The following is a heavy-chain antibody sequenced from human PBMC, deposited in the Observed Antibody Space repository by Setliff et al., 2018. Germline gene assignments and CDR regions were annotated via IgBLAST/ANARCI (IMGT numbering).Heavy chain of an antibody. Sequence: GESLKISCQGSGYTFTKYWIGWVRQMPGKGLEWMGILKPGDSGIRYSPSFQGQVTLSADTSIATAYLHWTSLKASDTAIYYCARVGPLTDDAFDIWGQGTMVTVSS. CDR3: ARVGPLTDDAFDI. CDR2: LKPGDSGI. CDR1: GYTFTKYW. V-gene: IGHV5-51*01. D-gene: IGHD1-26*01. J-gene: IGHJ3*02.